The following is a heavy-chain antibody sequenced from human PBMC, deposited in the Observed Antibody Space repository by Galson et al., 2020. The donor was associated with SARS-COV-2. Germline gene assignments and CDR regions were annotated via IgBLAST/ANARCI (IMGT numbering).Heavy chain of an antibody. V-gene: IGHV3-30*03. CDR2: ISYDGSNK. Sequence: GESLKISCAASGFTFSSYGMHWVRQAPGKGLEWVAVISYDGSNKYYADSVKGRFTISRDNSKNTLYLQMNSLRAEDTAVYYCASDSEGALDYWGQGTLVTVSS. CDR3: ASDSEGALDY. J-gene: IGHJ4*02. D-gene: IGHD1-26*01. CDR1: GFTFSSYG.